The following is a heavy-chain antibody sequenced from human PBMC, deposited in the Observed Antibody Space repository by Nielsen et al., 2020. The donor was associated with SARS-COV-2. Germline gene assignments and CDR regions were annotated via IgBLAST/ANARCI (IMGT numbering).Heavy chain of an antibody. Sequence: GESLKISCAASGFTFSSYAMHWVRQAPGKGLEWVALLSYDEINKYYADSVKGRFTISRDNSKNTLYLQMNSLRAEDTAVYYCARLWDDGYYFDTGPYDYWGQGTLVTVSS. J-gene: IGHJ4*02. CDR3: ARLWDDGYYFDTGPYDY. CDR1: GFTFSSYA. V-gene: IGHV3-30*04. CDR2: LSYDEINK. D-gene: IGHD3-22*01.